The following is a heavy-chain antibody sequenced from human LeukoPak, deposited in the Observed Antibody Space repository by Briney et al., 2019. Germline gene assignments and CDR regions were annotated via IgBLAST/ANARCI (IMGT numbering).Heavy chain of an antibody. V-gene: IGHV3-15*01. CDR2: IKSKTDGGTT. D-gene: IGHD2-2*01. J-gene: IGHJ4*02. CDR3: TTDPVYCSSTSCYQDFDY. CDR1: GFTFSNAW. Sequence: PGGSLGLSCAASGFTFSNAWMSWVRQAPGKGLEWVGRIKSKTDGGTTDYAAPVKGRFTISRDDSKNTLYLQMNSLKTEDTAVYYCTTDPVYCSSTSCYQDFDYWGQGTLVTVSS.